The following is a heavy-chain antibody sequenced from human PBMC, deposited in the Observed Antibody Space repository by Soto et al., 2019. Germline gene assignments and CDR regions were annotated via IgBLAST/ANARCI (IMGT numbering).Heavy chain of an antibody. CDR1: GGSISSGPYY. CDR2: ISYSGDT. CDR3: ARGMYYYDP. J-gene: IGHJ4*02. Sequence: TLSLPCTVSGGSISSGPYYWTFIRQHPGRGLEWIGYISYSGDTYYNPSLTSRVAISLDTSKNQVSLKIFSVTAADTAVYYCARGMYYYDPWGQGTLVTVSS. V-gene: IGHV4-31*03. D-gene: IGHD3-22*01.